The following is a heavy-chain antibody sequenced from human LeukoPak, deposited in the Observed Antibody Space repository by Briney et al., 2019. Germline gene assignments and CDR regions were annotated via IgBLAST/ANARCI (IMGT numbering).Heavy chain of an antibody. V-gene: IGHV3-23*01. D-gene: IGHD2-21*01. CDR3: AEAPVTTCRGAYCYPFDY. CDR2: ISDSGNT. J-gene: IGHJ4*02. CDR1: GFTFDDYG. Sequence: GGSLRLSCAASGFTFDDYGMSWVRQAPGKGLEWVSAISDSGNTYHADSVKGRFTISRDSSKNTLFLQMNRLRPEDAAVYYCAEAPVTTCRGAYCYPFDYWGQGTLVTVSS.